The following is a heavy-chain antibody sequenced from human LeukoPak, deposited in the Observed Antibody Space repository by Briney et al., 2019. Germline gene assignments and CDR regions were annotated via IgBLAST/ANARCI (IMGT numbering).Heavy chain of an antibody. CDR2: IKQDGSEE. Sequence: PGGSLRLSCAASGFTFSNYWMSWVRQAPGKGLEWVANIKQDGSEEYYVDSVKGRFTISRDNAKNSLYLQMNSLRAEDTAVYYCARDKGAGENFDYWGQGALVTVSS. J-gene: IGHJ4*02. V-gene: IGHV3-7*01. D-gene: IGHD3-10*01. CDR1: GFTFSNYW. CDR3: ARDKGAGENFDY.